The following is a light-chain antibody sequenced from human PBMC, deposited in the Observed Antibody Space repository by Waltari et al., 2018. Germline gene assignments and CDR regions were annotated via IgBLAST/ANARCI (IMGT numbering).Light chain of an antibody. CDR3: ASFAGSNTL. V-gene: IGLV2-8*01. J-gene: IGLJ2*01. Sequence: QSALTQPPSASGSPGQSVTISRTATSTDIGVYHYVSWSQQHPGKPPKPLIYAVSERPSGVPDRFSGSKSGITASLTVFGLQTEDEADYYCASFAGSNTLFGGGTKLNVL. CDR2: AVS. CDR1: STDIGVYHY.